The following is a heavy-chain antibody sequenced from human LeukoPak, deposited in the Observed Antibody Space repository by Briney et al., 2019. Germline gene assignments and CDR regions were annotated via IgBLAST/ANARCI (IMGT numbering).Heavy chain of an antibody. V-gene: IGHV3-21*01. CDR3: ARGEAIEGDIVVVSEGWFDP. J-gene: IGHJ5*02. D-gene: IGHD2-2*01. Sequence: PGRSLRLSCAASGFTFSDYTMNWVRQAPGKGLEWVSYISYSSSYIYYADSVKGRFTVSRDNAKNSLYLQMNNLRAEDTAVYYCARGEAIEGDIVVVSEGWFDPWGQGTLVTVSS. CDR1: GFTFSDYT. CDR2: ISYSSSYI.